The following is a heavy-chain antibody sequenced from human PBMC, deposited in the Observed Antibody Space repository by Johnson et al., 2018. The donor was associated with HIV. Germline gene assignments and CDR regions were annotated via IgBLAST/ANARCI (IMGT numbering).Heavy chain of an antibody. CDR3: ARESALTGDSLGFDL. CDR2: ISYDGSDK. D-gene: IGHD7-27*01. CDR1: GFTFSSYG. Sequence: QVQLVESGGGVVQSGRSLRLSCAASGFTFSSYGMHWVRQAPAKGLEWVAVISYDGSDKDYADSVKGRFTISRDSSKNTLYLQMNSLRAEDTAVYYCARESALTGDSLGFDLWGQGTMVTFSS. V-gene: IGHV3-30*04. J-gene: IGHJ3*01.